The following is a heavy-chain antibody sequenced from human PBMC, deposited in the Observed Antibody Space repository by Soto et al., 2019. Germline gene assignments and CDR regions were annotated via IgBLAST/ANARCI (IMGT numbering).Heavy chain of an antibody. V-gene: IGHV4-39*01. CDR1: GGSISSSSYY. Sequence: SETLSLTCTVSGGSISSSSYYWGWIRQPPGKGLEWIGSIYYSGSTYYNPSLKSRVTISVDTSKNQFSLKLSSVTAADTAVYYCARRARFTVEISNYYGMDVWGQGTTVTVSS. J-gene: IGHJ6*02. CDR2: IYYSGST. D-gene: IGHD5-12*01. CDR3: ARRARFTVEISNYYGMDV.